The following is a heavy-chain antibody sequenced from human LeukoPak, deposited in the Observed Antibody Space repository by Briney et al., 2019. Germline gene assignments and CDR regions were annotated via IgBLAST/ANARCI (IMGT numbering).Heavy chain of an antibody. V-gene: IGHV1-46*01. D-gene: IGHD4-11*01. Sequence: ASVKVSCKASGYTCTSYNMHWVRQAPGQGLEWMGISHPGVGSSSYAGQFQGRLTMTRDTSTSTVYMELSSLRSEAPAVYYCARRDLTIVTTRGFVYWGQGTLVTVSS. CDR2: SHPGVGSS. J-gene: IGHJ4*02. CDR3: ARRDLTIVTTRGFVY. CDR1: GYTCTSYN.